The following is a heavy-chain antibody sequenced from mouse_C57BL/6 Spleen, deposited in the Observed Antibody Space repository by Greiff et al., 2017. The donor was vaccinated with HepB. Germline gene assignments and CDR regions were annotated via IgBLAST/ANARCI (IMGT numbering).Heavy chain of an antibody. Sequence: EVKLVESGGGLVKPGGSLKLSCAASGFTFSDYGMHWVRQAPEKGLEWVAYISSGSSTIYYADTVKGRFTISRDNAKNTLFLQMTRLRSEDTAMYYCARRDYDEAMDYWGQGTSVTVSS. CDR2: ISSGSSTI. CDR1: GFTFSDYG. V-gene: IGHV5-17*01. J-gene: IGHJ4*01. D-gene: IGHD2-4*01. CDR3: ARRDYDEAMDY.